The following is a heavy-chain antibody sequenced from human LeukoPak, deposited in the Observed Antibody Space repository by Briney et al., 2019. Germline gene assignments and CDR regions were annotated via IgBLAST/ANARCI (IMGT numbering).Heavy chain of an antibody. CDR3: ATYTPFET. Sequence: SETLSLTCAVSGGSISSYYWSWIRQPPGKGLGWIGYIYYSGSTDYNPSLKSRVTISLHTSKNQFSLKLSSVTAADTAVYYCATYTPFETWGQGTMVTVSS. V-gene: IGHV4-59*01. CDR2: IYYSGST. J-gene: IGHJ3*02. CDR1: GGSISSYY. D-gene: IGHD2-2*02.